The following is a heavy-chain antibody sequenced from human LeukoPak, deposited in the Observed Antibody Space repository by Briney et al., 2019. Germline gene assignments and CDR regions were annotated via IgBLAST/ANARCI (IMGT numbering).Heavy chain of an antibody. V-gene: IGHV5-51*01. Sequence: GESLKISCKGSGYSFTSYWIGWERQMPGKGLEWMGIIYPGDADVRYSPSFQGQVTMSVDNSISTAYLQWSSLKASDTAMYYCVRHRGPTYYYYGMGVWGQGTTVTVSS. CDR1: GYSFTSYW. J-gene: IGHJ6*02. CDR3: VRHRGPTYYYYGMGV. D-gene: IGHD5-24*01. CDR2: IYPGDADV.